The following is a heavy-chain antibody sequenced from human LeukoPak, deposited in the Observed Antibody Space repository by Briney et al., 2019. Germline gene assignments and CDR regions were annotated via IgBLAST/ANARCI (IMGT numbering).Heavy chain of an antibody. Sequence: GRSLRLSCAASGFSFSNYAMHWVRQAPGKGLEWVAVMSYDGSNKYYADSVKGRFTISRDSSMNTLYLQMNSLGGEDTAVYYCARDLAWELTKWYFDLWGRGALVIVSS. V-gene: IGHV3-30-3*01. D-gene: IGHD1-26*01. CDR3: ARDLAWELTKWYFDL. CDR2: MSYDGSNK. J-gene: IGHJ2*01. CDR1: GFSFSNYA.